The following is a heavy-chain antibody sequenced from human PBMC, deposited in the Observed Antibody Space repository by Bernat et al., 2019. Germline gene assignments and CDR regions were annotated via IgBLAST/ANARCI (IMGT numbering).Heavy chain of an antibody. CDR1: GFTFSRYW. CDR2: IKEDGSGK. J-gene: IGHJ4*02. V-gene: IGHV3-7*04. Sequence: EVQLVESGGGLVQPGGSLRLSCAASGFTFSRYWMSWVPQAPGKGLEWVANIKEDGSGKYYVDSVKGRFTISRDNAKSSLYLQMNSLRTEDTAVYYCARDPPRRGTDFSTEIDHWGQGTLVTVSS. CDR3: ARDPPRRGTDFSTEIDH. D-gene: IGHD3-3*01.